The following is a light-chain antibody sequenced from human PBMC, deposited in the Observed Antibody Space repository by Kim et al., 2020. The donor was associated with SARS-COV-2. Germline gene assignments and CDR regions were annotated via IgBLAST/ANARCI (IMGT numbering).Light chain of an antibody. CDR3: QVWDSSSDHVV. J-gene: IGLJ2*01. V-gene: IGLV3-21*04. Sequence: APVKTARITCGGNNIGRKSVHWYQQKPGQAPVLVIYYDSDRPSGIPERFSGSNAGNTATLTISRVEAGDEADYYCQVWDSSSDHVVFGGGTQLTVL. CDR2: YDS. CDR1: NIGRKS.